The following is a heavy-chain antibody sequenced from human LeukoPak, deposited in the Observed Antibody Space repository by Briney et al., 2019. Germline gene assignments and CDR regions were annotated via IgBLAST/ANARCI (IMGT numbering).Heavy chain of an antibody. Sequence: PTGGSLRLSCAASGFTFSSYGMSWVRQAPGKGLEWVSAISSSGDTTYYADSVKGRFTISRDNSKNTLYLQMNSLRAEDTAVYYCAKLGGQWLVNFCDYWGQGTLVTVSS. V-gene: IGHV3-23*01. CDR1: GFTFSSYG. D-gene: IGHD6-19*01. CDR2: ISSSGDTT. J-gene: IGHJ4*02. CDR3: AKLGGQWLVNFCDY.